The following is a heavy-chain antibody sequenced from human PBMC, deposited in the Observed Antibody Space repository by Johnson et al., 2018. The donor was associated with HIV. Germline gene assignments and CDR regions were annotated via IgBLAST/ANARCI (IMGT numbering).Heavy chain of an antibody. CDR1: GFTFSSYD. V-gene: IGHV3-13*01. CDR2: IGTAGAT. D-gene: IGHD1-26*01. J-gene: IGHJ3*02. Sequence: VQLVESGGGLVQPGGSLRLSCAASGFTFSSYDMHWVRQPTGKGLEWVSEIGTAGATSYPGSVKGRFTISRENARNSLYLHMNSRRAGDTAVYYCASARGSYYWGGWHDAFDIWGQGTMVTVSS. CDR3: ASARGSYYWGGWHDAFDI.